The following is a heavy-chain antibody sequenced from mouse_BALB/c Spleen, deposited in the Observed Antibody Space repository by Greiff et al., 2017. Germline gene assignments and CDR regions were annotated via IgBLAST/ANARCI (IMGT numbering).Heavy chain of an antibody. J-gene: IGHJ4*01. CDR3: ARGDFYAMDY. CDR2: ISSGGST. Sequence: DVHLVESGGGLVKPGGSLKLSCAASGFTFSSYAMSWVRQTPEKRLEWVASISSGGSTYYPDSVKGRFTISRDNARNILYLQMSSLRSEDTAMYYCARGDFYAMDYWGQGTSVTVSS. V-gene: IGHV5-6-5*01. CDR1: GFTFSSYA.